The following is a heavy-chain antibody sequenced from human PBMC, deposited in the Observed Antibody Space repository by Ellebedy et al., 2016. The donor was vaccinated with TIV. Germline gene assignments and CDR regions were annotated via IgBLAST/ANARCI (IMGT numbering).Heavy chain of an antibody. D-gene: IGHD1-1*01. CDR1: GYSFTNYW. Sequence: GESLKISCKGFGYSFTNYWIVWVRQMPGKGLEWMGIIYPGNSDIRYSPSTQGRVTISADKSISTAYLQWSSLKASDTAMYYCARYEGATGAIDYWGQGTLVTVSA. CDR2: IYPGNSDI. CDR3: ARYEGATGAIDY. V-gene: IGHV5-51*01. J-gene: IGHJ4*02.